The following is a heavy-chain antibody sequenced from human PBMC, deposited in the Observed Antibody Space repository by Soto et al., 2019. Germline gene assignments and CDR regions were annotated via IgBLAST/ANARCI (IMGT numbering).Heavy chain of an antibody. J-gene: IGHJ6*02. CDR2: IKYDGSTT. CDR1: GFTFSDYW. CDR3: ARGIRGHSGKDV. V-gene: IGHV3-74*01. D-gene: IGHD3-10*01. Sequence: EVQLVESGGGLVQPGGSLRLSCAGSGFTFSDYWIHWVRQAPGKGLMWVSRIKYDGSTTNYADSVQGRFTVSRDNAKNTLYLQMNSLRAEDTALYYCARGIRGHSGKDVWGQGTTVSVSS.